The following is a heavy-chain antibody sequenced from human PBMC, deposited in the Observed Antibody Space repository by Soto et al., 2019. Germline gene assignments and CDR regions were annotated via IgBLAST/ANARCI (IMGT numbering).Heavy chain of an antibody. CDR3: AYLPCSGGTCYWFSYSGMDV. CDR2: IYWDDDK. Sequence: QITLKESGPTLVKPTQTLTLTCTFSGFSLSTSGVGVAWIRQPPGKALEWLALIYWDDDKRYRPSLETRLTVTRDTSNNQVVLSTTNLDSVDTAKYYCAYLPCSGGTCYWFSYSGMDVWGQGTTVTVSS. V-gene: IGHV2-5*02. D-gene: IGHD2-15*01. J-gene: IGHJ6*02. CDR1: GFSLSTSGVG.